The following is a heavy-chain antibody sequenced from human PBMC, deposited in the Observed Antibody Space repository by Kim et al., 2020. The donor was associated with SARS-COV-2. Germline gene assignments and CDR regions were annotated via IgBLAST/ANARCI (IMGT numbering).Heavy chain of an antibody. J-gene: IGHJ4*02. CDR2: ISYDGSNK. CDR1: GFTFSSYA. Sequence: GGSLRLSCAASGFTFSSYAMHWVRQAPGKGLEWVAVISYDGSNKYYADSVKGRFTISRDNSKNTLYLQMNSLRAEDTAVYYCARDGGYSYGFDYWGQGTLVPVSS. D-gene: IGHD5-18*01. V-gene: IGHV3-30*04. CDR3: ARDGGYSYGFDY.